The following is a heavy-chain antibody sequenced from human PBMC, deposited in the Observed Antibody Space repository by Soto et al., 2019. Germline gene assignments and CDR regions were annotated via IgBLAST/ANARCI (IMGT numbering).Heavy chain of an antibody. CDR1: GFTFGNHW. Sequence: PGGSLRLSCEASGFTFGNHWMHWVRQAPGKGLVWVSSINFDGSTASYTDSVKGRFTISRDNSKNTLYLQMTSLRVEDTAVYYCADQIATGHWGQGTLVTVSS. J-gene: IGHJ4*02. CDR2: INFDGSTA. CDR3: ADQIATGH. V-gene: IGHV3-74*01. D-gene: IGHD6-13*01.